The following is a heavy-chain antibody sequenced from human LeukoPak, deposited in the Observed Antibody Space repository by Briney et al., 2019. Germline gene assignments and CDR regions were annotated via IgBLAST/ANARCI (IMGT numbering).Heavy chain of an antibody. D-gene: IGHD6-19*01. V-gene: IGHV4-34*01. J-gene: IGHJ4*02. CDR1: GWSFSGYY. CDR3: ARETRIAVAGHYYFDY. CDR2: INHSGNT. Sequence: SETLSLTCAVYGWSFSGYYWSWIRQPPGKGLEWIGEINHSGNTNYNPSLKSRVTISVDTSKNQFSLKLGSVTAADTAVYYCARETRIAVAGHYYFDYWGQGTLVTVSS.